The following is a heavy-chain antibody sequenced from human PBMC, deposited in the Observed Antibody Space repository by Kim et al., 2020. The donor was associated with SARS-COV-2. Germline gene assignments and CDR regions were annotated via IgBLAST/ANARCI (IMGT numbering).Heavy chain of an antibody. J-gene: IGHJ6*03. Sequence: GGSLRLSCAASGFTFSTYNMNWVRQAPGKGLEWVSSIYSSSSYIYYADSLRGRFTISRDNAKNSLYLQINSLSAEDTAVYYCARNIRPPDGDYVSYYYF. CDR3: ARNIRPPDGDYVSYYYF. V-gene: IGHV3-21*01. CDR1: GFTFSTYN. D-gene: IGHD4-17*01. CDR2: IYSSSSYI.